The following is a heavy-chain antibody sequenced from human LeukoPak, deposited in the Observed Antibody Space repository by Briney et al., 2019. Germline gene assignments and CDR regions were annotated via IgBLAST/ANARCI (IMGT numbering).Heavy chain of an antibody. CDR3: ASGSGSPQHYYYYGMDV. Sequence: SETLSLTCAVYGGSFSGYYWSWIRQPPGKGLEWIGEINHSGSTNYNPSLKSRVTISVDTSKNQFSPKLSSVTAADTAVYYCASGSGSPQHYYYYGMDVWGQGTTVTVSS. CDR2: INHSGST. V-gene: IGHV4-34*01. D-gene: IGHD3-10*01. CDR1: GGSFSGYY. J-gene: IGHJ6*02.